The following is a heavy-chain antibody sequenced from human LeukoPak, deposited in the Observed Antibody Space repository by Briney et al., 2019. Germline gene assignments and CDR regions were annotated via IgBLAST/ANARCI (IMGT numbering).Heavy chain of an antibody. V-gene: IGHV1-18*01. CDR2: ISPNNGNT. J-gene: IGHJ3*02. CDR1: GYTFGTSS. D-gene: IGHD1-1*01. Sequence: GASVNVSCKAFGYTFGTSSITWVRQAPGQRLEWMGWISPNNGNTHYAQGVQGRVTMTTDTSRSTAYMELRSLRSDDTAVYYCTRVRNSNNWWGPFDIWGQGTMVTVSS. CDR3: TRVRNSNNWWGPFDI.